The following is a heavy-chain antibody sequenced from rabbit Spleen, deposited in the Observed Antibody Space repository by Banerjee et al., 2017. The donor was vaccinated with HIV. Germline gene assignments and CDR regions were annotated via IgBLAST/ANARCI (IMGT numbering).Heavy chain of an antibody. J-gene: IGHJ6*01. CDR1: GFSFSDRDV. Sequence: QEQLEESGGGLVKPEGSLTLTCKASGFSFSDRDVMCWVRQAPGMGLEWIACISDRSGRTDYATWAKGRFTISKTSSTTVTLQMTSLTVADTATYFCARAANNIGYCAGLWGPGTLVTVS. CDR3: ARAANNIGYCAGL. D-gene: IGHD1-1*01. V-gene: IGHV1S45*01. CDR2: ISDRSGRT.